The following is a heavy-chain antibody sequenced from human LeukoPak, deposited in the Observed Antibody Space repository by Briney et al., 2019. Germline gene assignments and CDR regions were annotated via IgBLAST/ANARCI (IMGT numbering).Heavy chain of an antibody. D-gene: IGHD6-13*01. CDR3: ARLSSWYKYYFDY. Sequence: GGSLRLSCAASGFTFSSYWMSWVRQAPGKGLEWVANIKQDGSEKDYVDSVKGRFTISRDTAKNSLYLQMNSLRAEDTAVYYCARLSSWYKYYFDYWGQGTLVTVSS. CDR2: IKQDGSEK. CDR1: GFTFSSYW. J-gene: IGHJ4*02. V-gene: IGHV3-7*01.